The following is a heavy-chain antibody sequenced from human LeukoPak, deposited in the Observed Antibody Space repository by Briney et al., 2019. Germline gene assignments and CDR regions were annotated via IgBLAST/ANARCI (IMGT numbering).Heavy chain of an antibody. V-gene: IGHV1-2*06. D-gene: IGHD3-9*01. J-gene: IGHJ4*02. CDR2: IVPKSGDT. Sequence: ASVTVSCKTSGYKFTDKHLHWVRQAAGRGLEWMGRIVPKSGDTNYAQQFQGRVTMPRDTSISTAYMELSRLTSDDTAVYFCVRENWFIANWGQGTQVTVSS. CDR3: VRENWFIAN. CDR1: GYKFTDKH.